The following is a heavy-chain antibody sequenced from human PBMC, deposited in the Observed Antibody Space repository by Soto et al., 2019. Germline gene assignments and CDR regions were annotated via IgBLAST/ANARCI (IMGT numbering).Heavy chain of an antibody. CDR3: AKDRYSGTYPTDFDY. D-gene: IGHD1-26*01. CDR2: ISYDGGNE. J-gene: IGHJ4*02. V-gene: IGHV3-30*18. CDR1: GFTFSSYG. Sequence: QVQLVQSGGGVVQPGRSLRLSCAGSGFTFSSYGIHWVRQAPGKGLEWVALISYDGGNEKYTESVKDRFTISRYDSHNVAYLQMSSLRTEDTAMYYCAKDRYSGTYPTDFDYWGQGSLVTVSS.